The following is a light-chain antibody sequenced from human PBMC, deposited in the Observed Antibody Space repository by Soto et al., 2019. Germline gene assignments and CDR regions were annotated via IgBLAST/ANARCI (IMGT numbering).Light chain of an antibody. J-gene: IGKJ1*01. Sequence: EIVLTQSPGTLSLSPGERAALSCRASQSVSSKYLGWYQQKPGQAPRLLIYGASNRATGIPDRFTGSGSGTDFTLTISKLEPEDFAVYYCQQYGSSPPWTFGQGTKVEFK. CDR1: QSVSSKY. CDR3: QQYGSSPPWT. CDR2: GAS. V-gene: IGKV3-20*01.